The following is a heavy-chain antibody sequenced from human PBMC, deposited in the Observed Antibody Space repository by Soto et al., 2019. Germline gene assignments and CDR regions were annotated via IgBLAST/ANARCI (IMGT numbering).Heavy chain of an antibody. CDR3: ARDVSLGGSYIFDY. V-gene: IGHV3-48*02. D-gene: IGHD1-26*01. J-gene: IGHJ4*02. CDR1: GFTFSSYS. CDR2: ISSSSSTI. Sequence: GGSLRLSCAASGFTFSSYSMNWVRQAPGKGLEWVSYISSSSSTIYYADSVKGRFTISRDNAKNSLYLQMNSLRDEDTAVYYCARDVSLGGSYIFDYWGQGTLVTVSS.